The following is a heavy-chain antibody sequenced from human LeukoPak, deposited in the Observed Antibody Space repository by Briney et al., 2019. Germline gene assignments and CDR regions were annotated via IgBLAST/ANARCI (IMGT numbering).Heavy chain of an antibody. CDR3: ARAPPGYCSGGSCSRPLDF. CDR1: GFTVSSNY. CDR2: LYSGGST. D-gene: IGHD2-15*01. J-gene: IGHJ4*02. Sequence: GGSLRLSCAASGFTVSSNYTSWVRQAPGKGLEWVSVLYSGGSTYYAGSVKGRFTISRDNSKNTLYLQMNSLRAEDTAVYYCARAPPGYCSGGSCSRPLDFWGQGTLVTVSS. V-gene: IGHV3-66*01.